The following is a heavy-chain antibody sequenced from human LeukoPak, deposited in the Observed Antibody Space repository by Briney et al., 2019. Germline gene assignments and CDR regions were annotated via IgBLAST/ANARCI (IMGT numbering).Heavy chain of an antibody. Sequence: PGGSLRLFCAASGFTFSSYWMSWVRQAPGKGLEWVANIKQDGSEKYYVDSVKGRFTISRDNAKNSLYLQMNSLRAEDTAVYYCAKSIAERWYYYYYMDVWGKGTTVTVSS. D-gene: IGHD6-6*01. CDR1: GFTFSSYW. V-gene: IGHV3-7*01. CDR3: AKSIAERWYYYYYMDV. J-gene: IGHJ6*03. CDR2: IKQDGSEK.